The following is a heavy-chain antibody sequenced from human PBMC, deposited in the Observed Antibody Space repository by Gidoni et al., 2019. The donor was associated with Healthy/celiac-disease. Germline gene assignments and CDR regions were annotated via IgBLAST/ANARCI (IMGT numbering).Heavy chain of an antibody. CDR2: IRSKAYGGTT. CDR3: TRVFLVLAVAGRDSFDI. Sequence: EVQLVESGGGLVQPGRSLRLSCTASGFPFVYYAMSWFRQAPGKGLEWVGFIRSKAYGGTTEYAASVKGRFTISRDDSKSIAYLQMNSLKTEDTAVYYCTRVFLVLAVAGRDSFDIWGQGTMVTVSS. CDR1: GFPFVYYA. V-gene: IGHV3-49*03. J-gene: IGHJ3*02. D-gene: IGHD6-19*01.